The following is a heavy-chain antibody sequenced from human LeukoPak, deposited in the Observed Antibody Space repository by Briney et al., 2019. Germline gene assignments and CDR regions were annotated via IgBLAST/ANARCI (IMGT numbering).Heavy chain of an antibody. CDR2: ISYDGSNK. CDR1: GFTFSNYG. J-gene: IGHJ6*03. Sequence: GGSLRLSCAASGFTFSNYGMHWVRQAPGKGLEWVAVISYDGSNKYYADSVKGRFTISIDNSKNTLYLQMNSLRAEDTAVYYCAKGHYMDVWGKGTTVTVSS. V-gene: IGHV3-30*18. CDR3: AKGHYMDV.